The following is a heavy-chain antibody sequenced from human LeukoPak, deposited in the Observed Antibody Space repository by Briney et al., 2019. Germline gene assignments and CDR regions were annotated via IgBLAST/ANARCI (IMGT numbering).Heavy chain of an antibody. J-gene: IGHJ5*02. V-gene: IGHV4-59*01. CDR2: IYYSGST. CDR1: GGSISSYY. Sequence: SETLSLTCTVSGGSISSYYWSWIRQPPGKGLEWIGYIYYSGSTNYNPSLKSRVTIPVDTSKNQFSLKLSSVTAADTAVYYCARDRRRIAAAATGWFDPWGQGTLVTVSS. D-gene: IGHD6-13*01. CDR3: ARDRRRIAAAATGWFDP.